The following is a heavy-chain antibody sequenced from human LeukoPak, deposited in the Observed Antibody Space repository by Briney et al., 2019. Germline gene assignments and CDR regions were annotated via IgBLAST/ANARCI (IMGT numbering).Heavy chain of an antibody. V-gene: IGHV3-73*01. CDR2: IRSKANNYAT. J-gene: IGHJ4*02. CDR1: GFPFIGSG. Sequence: PGGSLHLSCAASGFPFIGSGMHWVRQASGKGLEWVGRIRSKANNYATAYAASVEGRFTISRDDSRNTTYLQMNSLKTEDTAVYYCTRLEGDTSVAAAFDHWGQGTLVTVSS. CDR3: TRLEGDTSVAAAFDH. D-gene: IGHD6-19*01.